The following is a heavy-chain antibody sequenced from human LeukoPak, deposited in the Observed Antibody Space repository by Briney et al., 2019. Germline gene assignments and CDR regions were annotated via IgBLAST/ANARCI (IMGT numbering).Heavy chain of an antibody. Sequence: SETLSLTCTVSGGSISSYYWSWLRQPPGKGLEWIGYIYYSGSTNYNPSLKSRVTISVDTSKNQFSLKLSSVTAADTAVYYCAQQVGYCSSGSCYFTYWGQGTLVTVSS. CDR1: GGSISSYY. CDR2: IYYSGST. J-gene: IGHJ1*01. D-gene: IGHD2-15*01. V-gene: IGHV4-59*01. CDR3: AQQVGYCSSGSCYFTY.